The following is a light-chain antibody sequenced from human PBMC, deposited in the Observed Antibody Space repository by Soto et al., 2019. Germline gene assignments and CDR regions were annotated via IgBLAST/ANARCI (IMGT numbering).Light chain of an antibody. J-gene: IGKJ1*01. CDR2: GAS. CDR1: QSVTSSY. CDR3: QQYNNWHTWT. Sequence: EIMMTQSPATLSVSPGERATLSCRASQSVTSSYLAWYQLKPGQAPRLLIYGASSRATGIPDRFSGSGSGTEFTLTISSLQSEDFAVYYCQQYNNWHTWTFGQGTKVDIK. V-gene: IGKV3D-15*01.